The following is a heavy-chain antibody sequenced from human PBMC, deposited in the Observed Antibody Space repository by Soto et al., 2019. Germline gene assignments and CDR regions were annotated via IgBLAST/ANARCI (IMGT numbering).Heavy chain of an antibody. J-gene: IGHJ5*02. CDR3: AADFATYYYDSGAFDP. V-gene: IGHV1-58*01. CDR2: IVVGSGNT. Sequence: SVKVSWKACGFTFTSSAVQWVRQARGQRLEWIGWIVVGSGNTNYAQKFQERVTITRDMSTSTAYMELSSLRSEDTAVYYCAADFATYYYDSGAFDPWGQGTLVTVSS. D-gene: IGHD3-22*01. CDR1: GFTFTSSA.